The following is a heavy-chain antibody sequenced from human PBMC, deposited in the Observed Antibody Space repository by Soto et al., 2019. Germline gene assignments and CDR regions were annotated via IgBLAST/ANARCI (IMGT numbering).Heavy chain of an antibody. V-gene: IGHV3-30*03. J-gene: IGHJ4*02. D-gene: IGHD2-21*01. Sequence: QVQLVESGGDVVQPGRSLRLSCAASGFTFSSYGMHWVRQAPGKGLEWVAVISKDGNVKYYAESVKGRFTISRDNSKKQLYMQMNSLRAEETAAYYCIGEVASGYWGQGALVTVSS. CDR1: GFTFSSYG. CDR2: ISKDGNVK. CDR3: IGEVASGY.